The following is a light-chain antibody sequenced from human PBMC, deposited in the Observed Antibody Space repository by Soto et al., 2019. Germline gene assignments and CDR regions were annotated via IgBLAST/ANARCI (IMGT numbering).Light chain of an antibody. CDR2: DTS. Sequence: EVVMRQSPATLSVSPGEGARISRRASQGIGDTLAWYKHKPGQTPRLLIYDTSTRATGVPTRFSGSRSGTDFTLTIRGLEPEDFAVYSCQHYDSSPTVGGGTKLTIK. J-gene: IGKJ4*01. V-gene: IGKV3D-15*02. CDR1: QGIGDT. CDR3: QHYDSSPT.